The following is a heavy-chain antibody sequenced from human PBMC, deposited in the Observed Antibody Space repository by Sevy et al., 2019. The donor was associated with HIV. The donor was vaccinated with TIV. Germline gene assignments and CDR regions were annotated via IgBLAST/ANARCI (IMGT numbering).Heavy chain of an antibody. D-gene: IGHD2-2*01. Sequence: SETLSLTCTVSGGSISSGGYYWSWIRQHPGKGLEWIGYIYYSGSTYYNPSLKSRVTISVDTSKNQFSLKLSSVTAAATAVYYCARERRGYCSSTSCENWFDPWGQGTLVTVSS. CDR2: IYYSGST. CDR1: GGSISSGGYY. CDR3: ARERRGYCSSTSCENWFDP. J-gene: IGHJ5*02. V-gene: IGHV4-31*03.